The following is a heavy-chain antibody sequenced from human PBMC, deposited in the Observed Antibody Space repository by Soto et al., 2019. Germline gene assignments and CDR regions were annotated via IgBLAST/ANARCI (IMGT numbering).Heavy chain of an antibody. CDR3: AKDVECYNYHRDRMSV. Sequence: PGGSLRLSCAASGFTCSSYGMHWVRQAPGKGLEWVAVISYDGSNKYYADSVKGRFTISRDNSKNTLYLQMNSLRAEDTAVYYCAKDVECYNYHRDRMSVWGRRSSV. CDR2: ISYDGSNK. D-gene: IGHD1-1*01. CDR1: GFTCSSYG. V-gene: IGHV3-30*18. J-gene: IGHJ6*02.